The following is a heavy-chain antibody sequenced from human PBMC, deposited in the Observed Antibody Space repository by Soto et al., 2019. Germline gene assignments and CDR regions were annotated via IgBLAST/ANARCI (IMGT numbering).Heavy chain of an antibody. Sequence: GGSLRLSCAASGFTFSSYSMNWVRQAPGKGLEWVSSISSSSSYIYYADSVKGRFTISRDNAKNSLYLQMNSLRAEDTAVYYCARDWHSSSWYFGNWFDPWGQGTLVTVSS. CDR2: ISSSSSYI. V-gene: IGHV3-21*01. D-gene: IGHD6-13*01. J-gene: IGHJ5*02. CDR1: GFTFSSYS. CDR3: ARDWHSSSWYFGNWFDP.